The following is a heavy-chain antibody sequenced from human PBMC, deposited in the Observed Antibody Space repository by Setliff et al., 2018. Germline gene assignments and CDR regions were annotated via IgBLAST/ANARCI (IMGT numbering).Heavy chain of an antibody. CDR1: GYTISKYY. D-gene: IGHD3-3*01. V-gene: IGHV1-46*03. J-gene: IGHJ3*02. CDR3: ARDRFYNSWSGTSITAPHDAFDI. Sequence: ASVKVSCKASGYTISKYYMHWVRQSPGQGLEWMGIINPSGGLTKYAQKFQGRVTMTSDTSTNTVYLEVSSMRSEDTAVYFCARDRFYNSWSGTSITAPHDAFDIWGQGTMVTV. CDR2: INPSGGLT.